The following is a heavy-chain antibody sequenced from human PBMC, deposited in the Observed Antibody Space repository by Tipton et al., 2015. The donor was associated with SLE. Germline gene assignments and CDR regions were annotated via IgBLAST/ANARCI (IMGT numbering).Heavy chain of an antibody. V-gene: IGHV4-38-2*01. D-gene: IGHD3-10*01. CDR1: GYSISSGYY. CDR3: ARGASGSYYYMDV. Sequence: TLSLTCAVSGYSISSGYYWGWIRQPPGKGLEWIGYIYYSGSTNYNPSLKSRVTISVDTSKNQFSLKQSSVTAADTAVYYCARGASGSYYYMDVWGKGTTVTVSS. J-gene: IGHJ6*03. CDR2: IYYSGST.